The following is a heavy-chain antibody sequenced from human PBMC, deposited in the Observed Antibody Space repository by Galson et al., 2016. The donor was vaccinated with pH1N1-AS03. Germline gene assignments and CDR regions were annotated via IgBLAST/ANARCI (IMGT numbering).Heavy chain of an antibody. CDR1: GFTFSSYA. CDR3: ARDLLRAYGSGSSTKYYYYYGMDV. V-gene: IGHV3-30*04. Sequence: SLRLSCAASGFTFSSYAMHWVRQAPGKGLEWVAIISSDGSDKYYPDSVKGRFTISRQHSKNTLYLQMNSLRAEDTAVYYCARDLLRAYGSGSSTKYYYYYGMDVWGQGTTVTVSS. D-gene: IGHD3-10*01. CDR2: ISSDGSDK. J-gene: IGHJ6*02.